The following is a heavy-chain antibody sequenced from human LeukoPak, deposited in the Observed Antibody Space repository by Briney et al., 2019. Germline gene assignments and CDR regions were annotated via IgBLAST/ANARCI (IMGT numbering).Heavy chain of an antibody. CDR2: ISWDGSSR. CDR1: GFTFDDYT. Sequence: GGSLRLSCAASGFTFDDYTMHWVRQAPGKGLEWVSPISWDGSSRYYADSVKGRFTISRDNSKNSLYLQMNSLRTEDTALYYCARDNEAWYFDLWGRGTPVTVSS. J-gene: IGHJ2*01. V-gene: IGHV3-43*01. CDR3: ARDNEAWYFDL.